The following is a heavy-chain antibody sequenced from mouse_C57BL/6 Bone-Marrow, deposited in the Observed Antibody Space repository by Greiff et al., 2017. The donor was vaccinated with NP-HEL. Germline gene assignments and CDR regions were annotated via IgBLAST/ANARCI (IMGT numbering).Heavy chain of an antibody. D-gene: IGHD1-1*01. CDR2: IDPSDSYT. CDR1: GYTFTSYW. V-gene: IGHV1-69*01. Sequence: QVQLQQSGAELVMPGASVKLSCKASGYTFTSYWMHWVTQRPGQGLEWIGEIDPSDSYTNYNQKFKGKSTLTVYKSSSTAYMQLSSLTSEDSAVYYCAREGTTVADWFAYWGQGTLVTVSA. CDR3: AREGTTVADWFAY. J-gene: IGHJ3*01.